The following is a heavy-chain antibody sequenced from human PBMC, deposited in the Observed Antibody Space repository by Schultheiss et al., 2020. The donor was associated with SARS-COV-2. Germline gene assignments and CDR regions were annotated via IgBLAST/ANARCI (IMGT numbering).Heavy chain of an antibody. Sequence: SETLSLTCTVSGGSISSYYWSWIRQPPGKGLEWIGYIYHSGSTYYNPSLKSRVTISVDRSKNQFSLKLSSVTAADTAVYYCVAYLSWFGGGTGLFDPWGQGTLVTVSS. CDR1: GGSISSYY. J-gene: IGHJ5*02. D-gene: IGHD2-15*01. V-gene: IGHV4-59*04. CDR3: VAYLSWFGGGTGLFDP. CDR2: IYHSGST.